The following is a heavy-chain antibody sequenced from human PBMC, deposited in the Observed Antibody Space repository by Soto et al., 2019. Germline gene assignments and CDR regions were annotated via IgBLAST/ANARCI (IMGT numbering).Heavy chain of an antibody. J-gene: IGHJ2*01. CDR3: ARGKNRCLPLGYFNL. CDR2: IIPIFGTV. D-gene: IGHD2-8*01. CDR1: GGTFSNYP. V-gene: IGHV1-69*12. Sequence: QVQLVQSGAEVKKPGSSVKVSCKASGGTFSNYPISWVRQAPGQGLEWMGGIIPIFGTVNYAQKFQGRVTNPADESTSTAYMYLSSLRSDDTAVYYCARGKNRCLPLGYFNLGGRGTLVTVSS.